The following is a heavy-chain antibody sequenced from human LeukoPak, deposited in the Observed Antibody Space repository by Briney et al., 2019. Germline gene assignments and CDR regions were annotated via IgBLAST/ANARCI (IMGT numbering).Heavy chain of an antibody. CDR1: GYSFTSYW. J-gene: IGHJ4*02. D-gene: IGHD3-9*01. CDR2: IYPGDSDI. CDR3: ARQNSLTGYRRTPTTYFDY. V-gene: IGHV5-51*01. Sequence: GESLKISYKGSGYSFTSYWIGWVRQMPGKGLEWMGIIYPGDSDIRYSPSFEGQVTISADKSISTAYLQWSSLKASDTAMYYCARQNSLTGYRRTPTTYFDYWGQGTLVTVSS.